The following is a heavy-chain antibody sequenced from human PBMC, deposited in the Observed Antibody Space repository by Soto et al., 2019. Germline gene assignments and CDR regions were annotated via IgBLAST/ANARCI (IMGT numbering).Heavy chain of an antibody. D-gene: IGHD3-3*01. J-gene: IGHJ4*02. V-gene: IGHV1-46*01. CDR3: ARDDSGDFWKYHACAH. CDR1: GYTFTSYY. Sequence: ASVKVSCKASGYTFTSYYMHWVRQAPGQGLEWMGIINPSSGTTTYAQKFQGRVTMTRDTSTTMDYMEVSSLSSEDTAVYYCARDDSGDFWKYHACAHWGQGTLVTVSS. CDR2: INPSSGTT.